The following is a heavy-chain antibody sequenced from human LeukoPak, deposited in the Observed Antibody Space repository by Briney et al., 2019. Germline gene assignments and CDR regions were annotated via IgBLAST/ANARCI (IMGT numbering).Heavy chain of an antibody. Sequence: PSETLSLTCTVSGYSINSNHYWGWMRQTPGKGLEWIGSIYHSGNTDYNQSLKSRVAISIDTSKNQFSLKLSSVTAADTAVYYCARGSNYHYFDYWGQGTLVTVSS. J-gene: IGHJ4*02. D-gene: IGHD4-11*01. CDR1: GYSINSNHY. CDR3: ARGSNYHYFDY. V-gene: IGHV4-38-2*02. CDR2: IYHSGNT.